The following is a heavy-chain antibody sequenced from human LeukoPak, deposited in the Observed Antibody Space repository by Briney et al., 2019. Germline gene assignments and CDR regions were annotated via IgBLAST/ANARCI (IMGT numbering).Heavy chain of an antibody. J-gene: IGHJ4*02. V-gene: IGHV3-66*01. CDR1: GFTVSSKY. CDR3: ARGGVGGSYYFDY. D-gene: IGHD2-15*01. Sequence: PWGPLRLSCAASGFTVSSKYMTWVRQAPGKGLEWVSAIYIGGSTYYADSVKSRFIISIDNVKNTVFLQMNSLRAEDTAVYFCARGGVGGSYYFDYWGQGTLVTVSS. CDR2: IYIGGST.